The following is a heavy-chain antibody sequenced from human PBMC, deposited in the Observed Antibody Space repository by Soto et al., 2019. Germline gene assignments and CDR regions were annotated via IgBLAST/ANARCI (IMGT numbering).Heavy chain of an antibody. CDR3: ASSSSGAHWFDP. CDR1: GFTFSSYA. V-gene: IGHV3-23*01. J-gene: IGHJ5*02. D-gene: IGHD6-6*01. CDR2: ISGSGGST. Sequence: EVQLLESGGGLVQPGGSLRLSCAASGFTFSSYAMSWVRQAPGKGLEWVSAISGSGGSTYYADSVKGRFTISRDNSKNTLYLQMNILRAADTAVYYCASSSSGAHWFDPWGQGTLVTVSS.